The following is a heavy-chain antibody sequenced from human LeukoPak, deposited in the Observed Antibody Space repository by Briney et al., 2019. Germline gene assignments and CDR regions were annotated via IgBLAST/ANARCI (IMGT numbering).Heavy chain of an antibody. D-gene: IGHD3-3*01. V-gene: IGHV3-30-3*01. Sequence: GGSLRLSCAASGFTFSSYAMHWVRQAPGKGLEWVALISYDANVGSNKYYADSVKGRFTISRDNSKNTLYLQMNSLRAEDTAVYYCARDGGYDFWSGYYQDYWGQGTLVTVSS. J-gene: IGHJ4*02. CDR2: ISYDANVGSNK. CDR1: GFTFSSYA. CDR3: ARDGGYDFWSGYYQDY.